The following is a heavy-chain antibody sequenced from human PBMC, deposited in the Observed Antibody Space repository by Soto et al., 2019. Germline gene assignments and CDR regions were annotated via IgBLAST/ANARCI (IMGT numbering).Heavy chain of an antibody. Sequence: PSETLSLTCAVSGGSISSSNWWSWVRQPPGKGLEWIGEIYHSGSTNYNPSLKSRVTISVDKSKNQFSLKLSSVTAADTAVYYCARVGNWNYGWFDPWGQGTLVTYPQ. CDR3: ARVGNWNYGWFDP. CDR2: IYHSGST. D-gene: IGHD1-7*01. V-gene: IGHV4-4*02. J-gene: IGHJ5*02. CDR1: GGSISSSNW.